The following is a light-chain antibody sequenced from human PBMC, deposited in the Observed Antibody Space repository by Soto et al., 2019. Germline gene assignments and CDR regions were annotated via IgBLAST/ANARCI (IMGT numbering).Light chain of an antibody. CDR1: QGISSY. V-gene: IGKV1-8*01. Sequence: AIRMTQSPSPFSASTGDRVTITCRASQGISSYLAWYQQKPGKAPKLLIYAASTLQSGVPSRFSGSGSGTDFTLTISCLQSEDFATYYCQQYYSYPLTFGGGTKV. J-gene: IGKJ4*01. CDR2: AAS. CDR3: QQYYSYPLT.